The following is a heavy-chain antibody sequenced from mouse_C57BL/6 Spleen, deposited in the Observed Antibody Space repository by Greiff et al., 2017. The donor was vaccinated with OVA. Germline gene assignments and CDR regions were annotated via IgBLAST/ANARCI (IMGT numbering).Heavy chain of an antibody. V-gene: IGHV1-54*01. CDR3: ASYDYSFAY. J-gene: IGHJ3*01. D-gene: IGHD2-4*01. CDR2: INTGSGGT. CDR1: GYAFTNYL. Sequence: VQLQQSGAELVRPGTSVKVSCKASGYAFTNYLIEWVKQRPGQGLEWIGVINTGSGGTNYNEKFKGQATLTADKSPSTAYMQLSSLTSEDSEVYFSASYDYSFAYWGQGTLVTVSA.